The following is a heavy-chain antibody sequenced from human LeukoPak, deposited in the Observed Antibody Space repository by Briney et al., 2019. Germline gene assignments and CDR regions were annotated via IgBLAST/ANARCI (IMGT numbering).Heavy chain of an antibody. CDR3: TRESGAFSPFGF. CDR1: GGSITTTNW. V-gene: IGHV4-4*02. CDR2: VHLSGAT. J-gene: IGHJ4*02. Sequence: PSGTLSLTCAVSGGSITTTNWWSWVRQPPGKGLEWIGEVHLSGATNYNPSLESRVSMSIDKSKNHLSLEVTSVTAADTAIYYCTRESGAFSPFGFWGQGTLLTVSS. D-gene: IGHD1-26*01.